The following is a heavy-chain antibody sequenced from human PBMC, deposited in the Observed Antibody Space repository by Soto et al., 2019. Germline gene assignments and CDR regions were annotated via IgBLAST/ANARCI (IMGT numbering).Heavy chain of an antibody. J-gene: IGHJ3*02. CDR2: IWYDGSNK. V-gene: IGHV3-33*01. CDR1: GFTFIRHG. Sequence: QVQLVESGGGVVEPGRPRRRPLAASGFTFIRHGMHWVRPAPGKGRGGVAVIWYDGSNKYYADSVKGRFTISRDNFKKTRYLQMNSLRAEDRAVYYCARVNPSTVTTSTSGDDAFDIWGQGTMVTVSS. CDR3: ARVNPSTVTTSTSGDDAFDI. D-gene: IGHD4-17*01.